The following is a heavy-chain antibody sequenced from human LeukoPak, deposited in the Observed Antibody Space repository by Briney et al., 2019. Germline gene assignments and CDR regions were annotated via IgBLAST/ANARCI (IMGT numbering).Heavy chain of an antibody. CDR1: GFTFSSYA. CDR3: AKVGSSSWYDYYYYMDV. Sequence: GGSLRLSRAASGFTFSSYAMSWVRQAPGKGLEWVSAISGSGGSTYYADSVKGRFTISRDNSKNTLYLQMNSLRAEDTAVYYCAKVGSSSWYDYYYYMDVWGKGTTVTVSS. V-gene: IGHV3-23*01. CDR2: ISGSGGST. D-gene: IGHD6-13*01. J-gene: IGHJ6*03.